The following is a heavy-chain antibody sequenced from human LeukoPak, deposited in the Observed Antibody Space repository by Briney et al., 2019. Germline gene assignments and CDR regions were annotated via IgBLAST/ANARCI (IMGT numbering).Heavy chain of an antibody. Sequence: GESLKISCKGSGYSFTSYWIGWVRQMPGKGLEWGGIIYPGVSDTRYSPSFQGQVTISADKSISTAYLQWSSLKASDAAMHYCARQKMACSSTSCYAAWFDPWGQGTLVTVSS. CDR1: GYSFTSYW. CDR3: ARQKMACSSTSCYAAWFDP. D-gene: IGHD2-2*01. V-gene: IGHV5-51*01. J-gene: IGHJ5*02. CDR2: IYPGVSDT.